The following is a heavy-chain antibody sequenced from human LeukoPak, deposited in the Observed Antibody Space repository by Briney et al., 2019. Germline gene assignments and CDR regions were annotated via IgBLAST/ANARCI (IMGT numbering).Heavy chain of an antibody. V-gene: IGHV4-34*01. Sequence: SETPSLTCAVSGGSFSGYYWTWIRQPPGKGLEWIGEINHSGNANYNPSLKSRVTISLDMSENHFSLKLTSVTAADTAVYYCARALSDNQAFDIWGQGTVVTVSS. CDR1: GGSFSGYY. CDR3: ARALSDNQAFDI. CDR2: INHSGNA. D-gene: IGHD1-14*01. J-gene: IGHJ3*02.